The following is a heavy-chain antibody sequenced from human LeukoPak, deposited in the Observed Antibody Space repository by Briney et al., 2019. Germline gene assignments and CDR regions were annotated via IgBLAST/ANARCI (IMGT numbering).Heavy chain of an antibody. Sequence: PGGSLRLSCAASGFTFSSYSMNWVRQAPGKGLEWVSSISSSSSYIYYADSVKGRFTISRDNAKNSLYLQMNSLRAEDTAVYYCARVADTAMAKGAFDIWGQGTMVTVSS. J-gene: IGHJ3*02. CDR1: GFTFSSYS. V-gene: IGHV3-21*01. CDR3: ARVADTAMAKGAFDI. CDR2: ISSSSSYI. D-gene: IGHD5-18*01.